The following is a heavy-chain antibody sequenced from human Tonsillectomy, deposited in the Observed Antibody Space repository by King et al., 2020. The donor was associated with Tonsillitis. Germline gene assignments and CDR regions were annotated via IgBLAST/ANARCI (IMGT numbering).Heavy chain of an antibody. V-gene: IGHV3-30*18. CDR2: ISYDGSNK. CDR1: GFTFSSYG. Sequence: QLVQSGGGVVQPGRSLRLSCAASGFTFSSYGMHWVRQAPGKGLEWVAVISYDGSNKYYADSVKGRFTISRYNSKNTLYLQMNSLRAEDTALYYCANRVSPSMTGTGFDYWGQGTLVTVSS. J-gene: IGHJ4*02. D-gene: IGHD3-9*01. CDR3: ANRVSPSMTGTGFDY.